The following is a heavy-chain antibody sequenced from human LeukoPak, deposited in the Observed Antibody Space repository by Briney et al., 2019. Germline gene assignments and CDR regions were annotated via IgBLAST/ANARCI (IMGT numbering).Heavy chain of an antibody. CDR2: IHYSGST. J-gene: IGHJ5*02. CDR3: ARWLAANWFDP. CDR1: GGSISSYY. D-gene: IGHD6-19*01. V-gene: IGHV4-59*08. Sequence: SETLSLTCTVSGGSISSYYWSWIRQPPGKGLEWIGYIHYSGSTNYNPSLKSRVTISVDTSKNQFSLKLSSVTAADTAVYYCARWLAANWFDPWGQGTLVTVSS.